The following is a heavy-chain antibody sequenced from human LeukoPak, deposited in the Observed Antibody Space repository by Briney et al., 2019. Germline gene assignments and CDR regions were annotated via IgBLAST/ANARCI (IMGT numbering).Heavy chain of an antibody. V-gene: IGHV4-39*01. CDR2: IYYSGTT. D-gene: IGHD5-12*01. J-gene: IGHJ4*02. Sequence: SETLSLTCTVSGGSITSSTDYWGWIRQPPGKGLEWIGSIYYSGTTYYNPSLKSRVTISVDTSKNQFSLKVSSVTAADTAVYYCVRQNLLVATSNPTFDYWGQGTLVTVSS. CDR3: VRQNLLVATSNPTFDY. CDR1: GGSITSSTDY.